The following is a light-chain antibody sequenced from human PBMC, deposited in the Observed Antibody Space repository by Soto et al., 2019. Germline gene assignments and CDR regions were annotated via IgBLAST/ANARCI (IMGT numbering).Light chain of an antibody. V-gene: IGKV3-20*01. CDR2: GAS. CDR3: QQYGSSPTWT. Sequence: EIVLTQSPGTLSLSPGERATLSCRASQRVSSSYLAWYQQKPGQAPRLLIYGASSRATGIPDRFSGSGSGTYFTLTISRLEPEDFAVYYCQQYGSSPTWTFGQGTKVEIK. J-gene: IGKJ1*01. CDR1: QRVSSSY.